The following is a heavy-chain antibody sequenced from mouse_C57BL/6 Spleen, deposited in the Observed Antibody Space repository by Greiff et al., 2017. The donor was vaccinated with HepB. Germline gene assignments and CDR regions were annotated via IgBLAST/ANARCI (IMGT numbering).Heavy chain of an antibody. CDR2: IYPGSGST. J-gene: IGHJ1*03. Sequence: QVHVKQPGAELVKPGASVKMSCKASGYTFTSYWITWVKQRPGQGLEWIGDIYPGSGSTNYNEKFKSKATLTVDTSSSTAYMQLSSLTSEDSAVYYCARSARGYFDVWGTGTTVTVSS. CDR1: GYTFTSYW. CDR3: ARSARGYFDV. V-gene: IGHV1-55*01.